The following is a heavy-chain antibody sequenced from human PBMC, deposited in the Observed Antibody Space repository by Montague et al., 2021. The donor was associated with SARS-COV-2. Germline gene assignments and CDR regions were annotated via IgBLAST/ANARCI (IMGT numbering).Heavy chain of an antibody. CDR3: ARRGYSSGWHFFDY. D-gene: IGHD6-19*01. CDR1: GGSISSINW. CDR2: IYHSGSN. Sequence: SETLSLTCVVSGGSISSINWWSWVRQPPGEGVGWIWEIYHSGSNYYRPSLRSRVIISVDKSKNQFSLKLSSVTAADTAVYYCARRGYSSGWHFFDYWGQGTLVTVSS. V-gene: IGHV4-4*02. J-gene: IGHJ4*02.